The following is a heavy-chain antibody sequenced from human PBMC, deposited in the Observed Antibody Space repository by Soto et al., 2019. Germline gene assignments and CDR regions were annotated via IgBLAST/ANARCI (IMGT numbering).Heavy chain of an antibody. Sequence: QEQLVESGGGVVKPGGSLRLSCTASGFSFSDYYMSWIRQAPGKGLECIAYISSSGNSIYYADSVKGRFTVSRDNAKNSLYLHMNSLTAEDTAMYYCVRVDDYGGTNNWFDPWGQGTLVTVSS. D-gene: IGHD4-17*01. V-gene: IGHV3-11*01. J-gene: IGHJ5*02. CDR3: VRVDDYGGTNNWFDP. CDR2: ISSSGNSI. CDR1: GFSFSDYY.